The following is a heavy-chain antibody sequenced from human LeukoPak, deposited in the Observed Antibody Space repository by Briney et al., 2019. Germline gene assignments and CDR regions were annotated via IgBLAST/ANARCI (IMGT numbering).Heavy chain of an antibody. J-gene: IGHJ4*02. D-gene: IGHD1-26*01. CDR2: INPNSGGT. V-gene: IGHV1-2*02. CDR3: ARIDRNIQYNTGRDN. Sequence: ASVKVSCKASGYTFTGYYMHWVRQAPGQGLEWMGWINPNSGGTNYAQKFQGRVTMTRDTSISTAYMELSRLRSDDTAMYYCARIDRNIQYNTGRDNWGQGTLVTVSS. CDR1: GYTFTGYY.